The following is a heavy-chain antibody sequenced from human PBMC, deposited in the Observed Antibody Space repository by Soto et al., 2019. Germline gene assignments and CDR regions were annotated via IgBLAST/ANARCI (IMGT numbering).Heavy chain of an antibody. CDR2: IYYSGST. V-gene: IGHV4-30-4*01. D-gene: IGHD6-6*01. J-gene: IGHJ5*02. Sequence: SETLSLTCTVSGSSISSGDYYWSWIRQPPGKGLEWIGYIYYSGSTFYNPSLKSRLTISVDTSKNQFSLKLSSVTAADTAVYYCARERPDGARLDPWGQGTLVTVSS. CDR1: GSSISSGDYY. CDR3: ARERPDGARLDP.